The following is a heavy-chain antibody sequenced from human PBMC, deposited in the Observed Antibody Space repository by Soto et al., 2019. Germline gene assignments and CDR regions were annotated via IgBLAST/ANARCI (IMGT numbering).Heavy chain of an antibody. J-gene: IGHJ5*01. V-gene: IGHV4-31*03. Sequence: SETLSLSCNVSGGAISSGGYPWSWIRQYPGKGLEWIGHTFHSGSPNYNPSLQSRLTISLDTSKNQFSLHLISVTAADPAVYFCARGGVPPGYLDSWGQG. D-gene: IGHD2-15*01. CDR2: TFHSGSP. CDR1: GGAISSGGYP. CDR3: ARGGVPPGYLDS.